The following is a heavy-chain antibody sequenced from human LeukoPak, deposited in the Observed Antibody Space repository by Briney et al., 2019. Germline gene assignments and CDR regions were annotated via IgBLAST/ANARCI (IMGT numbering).Heavy chain of an antibody. Sequence: SETLSLTCTVSGASVSSGGYYWSWLRQPPGKGLEWIGYIYYSGSTNYNPSLKSRVTISVDTSKNQFSLKLSSVTAADTAVYYCARTRGKTPGPGYCSGGSCYGRGPFDYWGQGTLVTVSS. CDR1: GASVSSGGYY. D-gene: IGHD2-15*01. V-gene: IGHV4-61*08. CDR2: IYYSGST. CDR3: ARTRGKTPGPGYCSGGSCYGRGPFDY. J-gene: IGHJ4*02.